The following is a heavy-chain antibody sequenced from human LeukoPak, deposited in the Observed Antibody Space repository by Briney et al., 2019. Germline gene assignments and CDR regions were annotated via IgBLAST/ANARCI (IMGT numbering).Heavy chain of an antibody. CDR1: GFTFSDYY. V-gene: IGHV3-69-1*02. CDR3: ASSVRLST. D-gene: IGHD2/OR15-2a*01. Sequence: GGSLRLSCAASGFTFSDYYMSWIRQAPGKGLEWVAYVSNTGTIYYADSVEGRFTISRDNAENSLYLQMTSLRVEDTAVYYCASSVRLSTWGQGTLVTVSS. CDR2: VSNTGTI. J-gene: IGHJ1*01.